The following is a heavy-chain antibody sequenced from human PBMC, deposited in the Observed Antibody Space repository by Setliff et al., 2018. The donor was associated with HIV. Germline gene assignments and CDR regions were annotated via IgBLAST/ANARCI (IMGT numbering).Heavy chain of an antibody. D-gene: IGHD3-22*01. CDR3: TRGIGGIGYYPDY. CDR1: GGSITGYY. Sequence: EPLSLTCTVSGGSITGYYWSWIRQPPGKGMEWIGYIYYNGGTNYNPSLKSRVTMLVDTSENHFTLKLTSVTAADTAMYYCTRGIGGIGYYPDYWGQGTLVTVSS. J-gene: IGHJ4*02. V-gene: IGHV4-59*01. CDR2: IYYNGGT.